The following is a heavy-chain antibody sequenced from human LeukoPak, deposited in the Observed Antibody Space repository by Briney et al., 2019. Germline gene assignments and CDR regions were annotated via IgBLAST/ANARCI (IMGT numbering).Heavy chain of an antibody. Sequence: PSETLSLTCTVSGGSISSYYRSWIRQPPGKGLEWIGYIYYSGSTNYNPSLKSRVTISVDTSKNQFSLKLSSVTAADTAVYYCARVAGSNYYYYGMDVWGQGTTVTVSS. J-gene: IGHJ6*02. V-gene: IGHV4-59*08. CDR3: ARVAGSNYYYYGMDV. CDR1: GGSISSYY. CDR2: IYYSGST. D-gene: IGHD6-13*01.